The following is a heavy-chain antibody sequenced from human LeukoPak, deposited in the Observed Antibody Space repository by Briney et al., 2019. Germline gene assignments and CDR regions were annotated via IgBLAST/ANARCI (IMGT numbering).Heavy chain of an antibody. D-gene: IGHD6-19*01. CDR3: AREDSLSSSGWYVIELRSATPPNFDY. CDR2: IKQDGSEK. V-gene: IGHV3-7*01. CDR1: GFTFSSYW. Sequence: PGGSLRLFCAASGFTFSSYWMSWVRQAPGKGLEWVANIKQDGSEKYYVDSVKGRFTISRDNAKNSLYLQMNSLRAEDTAVYYCAREDSLSSSGWYVIELRSATPPNFDYWGQGTLVTVSS. J-gene: IGHJ4*02.